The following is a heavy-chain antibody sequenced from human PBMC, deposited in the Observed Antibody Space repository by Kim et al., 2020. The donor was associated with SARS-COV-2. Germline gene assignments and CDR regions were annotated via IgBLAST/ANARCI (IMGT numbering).Heavy chain of an antibody. CDR3: ASYGGSGSSTIVSYWFDP. V-gene: IGHV4-4*02. CDR2: IYHSGST. Sequence: SETLSLTCAVSGGSISSSNWWSWVRQPPGKGLEWIGEIYHSGSTNYNPSLKSRVTISVDKSKNQFSLKLSSVIAADTAVYYCASYGGSGSSTIVSYWFDPWGQGTLVTVSS. D-gene: IGHD3-16*01. CDR1: GGSISSSNW. J-gene: IGHJ5*02.